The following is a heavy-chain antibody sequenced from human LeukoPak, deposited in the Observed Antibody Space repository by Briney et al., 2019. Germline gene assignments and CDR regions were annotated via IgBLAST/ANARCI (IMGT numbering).Heavy chain of an antibody. V-gene: IGHV4-30-4*08. D-gene: IGHD4-11*01. CDR1: GGSFSGYY. Sequence: KPSETLSLTCAVYGGSFSGYYWSWIRQPPGKGLEWIGYIYYSGSTYYNPSLKSRVTISVDTSKNQFSLKLSSVTAADTAVYYCARELSYSLSRSYYFDYWGQGTLVTVSS. CDR2: IYYSGST. J-gene: IGHJ4*02. CDR3: ARELSYSLSRSYYFDY.